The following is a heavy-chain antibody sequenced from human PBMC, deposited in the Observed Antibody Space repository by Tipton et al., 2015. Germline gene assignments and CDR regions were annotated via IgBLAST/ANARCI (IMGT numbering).Heavy chain of an antibody. CDR1: GGSISNDY. V-gene: IGHV4-59*01. CDR2: IFDDGSI. J-gene: IGHJ5*01. D-gene: IGHD3-3*01. CDR3: ATTRITLFENWFDS. Sequence: LRLSCTVSGGSISNDYWTWIRQPPGKGLEWLGYIFDDGSISYNPSFKTRVTISRDTSKNQFSLKLSSVTAADTAMYYCATTRITLFENWFDSWGQGILVTVSS.